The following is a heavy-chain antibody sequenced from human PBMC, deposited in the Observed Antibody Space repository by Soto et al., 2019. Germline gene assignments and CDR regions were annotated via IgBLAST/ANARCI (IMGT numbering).Heavy chain of an antibody. CDR3: GKDRGGYCTSTTCYGGGSFDY. V-gene: IGHV3-23*01. CDR2: ISGNGGST. J-gene: IGHJ4*02. Sequence: EVQLLESGGGLVQPGGSPRLSCAASGFTFSSYAMSWVRQAPGKGLEWVSSISGNGGSTNYADSVKGRFTISRDNSKNNLYLQINSLSAEDPPLYSCGKDRGGYCTSTTCYGGGSFDYWGQGTLVTVSS. CDR1: GFTFSSYA. D-gene: IGHD2-2*01.